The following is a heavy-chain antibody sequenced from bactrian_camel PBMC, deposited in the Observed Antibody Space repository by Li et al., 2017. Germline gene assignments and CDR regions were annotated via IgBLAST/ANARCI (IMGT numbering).Heavy chain of an antibody. CDR3: AAVRNPIYYCPSAREYAH. CDR2: ISSDGST. D-gene: IGHD3*01. CDR1: GFILKSCG. J-gene: IGHJ4*01. Sequence: HVQLVESGGGSLQAGESLKLSCTSAGFILKSCGMGWYRQPPGQEREFVASISSDGSTRYADFVSGRFTISEDKAKNSLYLQMSDLTPEDTAMYYCAAVRNPIYYCPSAREYAHWGQGTQVTVS. V-gene: IGHV3S55*01.